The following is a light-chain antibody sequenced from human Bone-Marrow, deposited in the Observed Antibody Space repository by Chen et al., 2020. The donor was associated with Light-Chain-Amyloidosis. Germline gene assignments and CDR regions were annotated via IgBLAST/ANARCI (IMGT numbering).Light chain of an antibody. J-gene: IGLJ1*01. V-gene: IGLV2-14*01. CDR3: SSYTITNTLV. CDR1: SSDVGGDNH. Sequence: QSALTQPASVSGSPGQSITISCTGTSSDVGGDNHVSWYQQHPDKAPNLMIYEVTNRPSWVHDRFSGSKSENTASLTISGLQTEDEADDCGSSYTITNTLVFGSGTRVTVL. CDR2: EVT.